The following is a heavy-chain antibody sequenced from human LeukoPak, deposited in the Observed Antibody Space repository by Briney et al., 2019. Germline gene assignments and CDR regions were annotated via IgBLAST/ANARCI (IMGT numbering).Heavy chain of an antibody. J-gene: IGHJ4*02. CDR2: IRYDGSNK. CDR1: GFTFSSYG. V-gene: IGHV3-30*02. Sequence: GGSLRLSCAASGFTFSSYGMHWVRQAPGKGLEWVAFIRYDGSNKYYADSVKGRFTISRDNSKNTLYLQMNSLRAENTAVYYCAKVSGSYLPNFDYWGQGTLVTVS. D-gene: IGHD2-15*01. CDR3: AKVSGSYLPNFDY.